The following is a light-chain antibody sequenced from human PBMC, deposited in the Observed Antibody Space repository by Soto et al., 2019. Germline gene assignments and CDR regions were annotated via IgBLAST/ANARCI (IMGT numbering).Light chain of an antibody. J-gene: IGKJ1*01. V-gene: IGKV3-20*01. CDR3: QQYGSAPLT. CDR2: GAS. Sequence: DIVLTQSPGSLSLSLGERATLSCRASQSVSSSYLAWYQQKPGQAPRLLIYGASIRATGVPARFSGSGSGTDFTLTISSLQPEDFAVYYCQQYGSAPLTFGQGTKVEIK. CDR1: QSVSSSY.